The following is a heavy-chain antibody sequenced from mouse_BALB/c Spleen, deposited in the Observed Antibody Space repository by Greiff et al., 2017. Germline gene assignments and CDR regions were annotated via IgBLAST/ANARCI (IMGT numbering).Heavy chain of an antibody. CDR3: ARGWGTGTFDY. CDR1: GFTFSSYA. CDR2: ISSGGST. D-gene: IGHD4-1*01. V-gene: IGHV5-6-5*01. J-gene: IGHJ2*01. Sequence: VQLKESGGGLVKPGGSLKLSCAASGFTFSSYAMSWVRQTPEKRLEWVASISSGGSTYYPDSVKGRFTISRDNARNILYLQMSSLRSEDTAMYYCARGWGTGTFDYWGQGTTLTVSS.